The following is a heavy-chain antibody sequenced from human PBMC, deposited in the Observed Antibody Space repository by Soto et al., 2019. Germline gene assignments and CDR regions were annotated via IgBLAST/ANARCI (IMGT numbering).Heavy chain of an antibody. Sequence: PGGSLRLSCEASGFTFSASAMSWVRQAPGKGLEWVSTISDSGSTYYLDSVKGRFTISRDISKNTLYLQMNSLRAEDTAVYYCAKVWGEDVYCTRTSCLYYIHHWGQATLVSVSS. V-gene: IGHV3-23*01. J-gene: IGHJ4*02. CDR1: GFTFSASA. CDR3: AKVWGEDVYCTRTSCLYYIHH. CDR2: ISDSGST. D-gene: IGHD2-2*01.